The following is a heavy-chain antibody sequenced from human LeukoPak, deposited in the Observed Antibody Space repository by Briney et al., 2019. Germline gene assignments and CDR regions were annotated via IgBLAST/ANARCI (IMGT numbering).Heavy chain of an antibody. Sequence: QPGGSLRLSCAASGFTFTIYAMNWVRQAPGKGLEWVSVIGTSGDNIHYADSVKGRFTISRDNSKNTLFLQMNSLRAEDTAVYYCARYSQTEDPGYWGQGTLVTVSS. J-gene: IGHJ4*02. CDR3: ARYSQTEDPGY. V-gene: IGHV3-23*01. CDR1: GFTFTIYA. CDR2: IGTSGDNI. D-gene: IGHD2-15*01.